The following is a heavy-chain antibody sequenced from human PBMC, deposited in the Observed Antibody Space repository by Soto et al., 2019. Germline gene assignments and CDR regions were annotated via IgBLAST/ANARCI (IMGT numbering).Heavy chain of an antibody. CDR1: GGSLSSYY. CDR2: IYYSGTH. V-gene: IGHV4-59*01. D-gene: IGHD5-12*01. Sequence: PETLSLTCDASGGSLSSYYWSWVRQPPGKGLEWIGYIYYSGTHNYNPSLESRLTISIDTSKNQFSLRLSSVTAADTAVYYCARVQMATLYFDYWGQGTLVTVSS. J-gene: IGHJ4*02. CDR3: ARVQMATLYFDY.